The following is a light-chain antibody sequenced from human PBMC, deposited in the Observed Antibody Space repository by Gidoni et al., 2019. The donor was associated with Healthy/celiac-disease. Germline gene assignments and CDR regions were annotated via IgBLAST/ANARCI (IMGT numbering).Light chain of an antibody. V-gene: IGKV3-20*01. CDR3: QQYGSA. CDR1: QSVSSSY. J-gene: IGKJ5*01. Sequence: EIVLTQSPGTLSLYPGEKATLSCRAMQSVSSSYLAWYQQKPGQAPRLLIYGASSRATGIPDRFSGSGSGTDFTLTISRLEPEDFAVYYCQQYGSAFGQXTRLEIK. CDR2: GAS.